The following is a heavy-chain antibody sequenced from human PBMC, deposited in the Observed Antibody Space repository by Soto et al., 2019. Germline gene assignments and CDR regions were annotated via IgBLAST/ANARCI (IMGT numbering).Heavy chain of an antibody. V-gene: IGHV4-4*02. D-gene: IGHD3-3*01. CDR1: GGSISNNNW. CDR3: ARFLPGFVGENEAFDF. Sequence: QVQLQESGPGLVKPSGTLSLTCTVSGGSISNNNWWSWVRQTPEKGLEWIGQIYHSGNTNYNPSLKSRVSMSVDKSKNQFSLKMNSATAADTAVYYCARFLPGFVGENEAFDFWGHGILVTVSS. J-gene: IGHJ4*01. CDR2: IYHSGNT.